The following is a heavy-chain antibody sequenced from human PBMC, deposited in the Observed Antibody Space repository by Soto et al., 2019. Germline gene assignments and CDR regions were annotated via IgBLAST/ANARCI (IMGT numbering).Heavy chain of an antibody. CDR1: GFTFSSYG. CDR3: ARVGNKGGDCLDY. D-gene: IGHD2-21*02. J-gene: IGHJ4*02. Sequence: GGFLRLSCAASGFTFSSYGMHWVRQAPGKGLEWVAVIWYDGSNKYYADSVKGRFTISRDNSKNTLYLQMNSLRAEDTAVYYCARVGNKGGDCLDYWGQGTLVTVSS. CDR2: IWYDGSNK. V-gene: IGHV3-33*01.